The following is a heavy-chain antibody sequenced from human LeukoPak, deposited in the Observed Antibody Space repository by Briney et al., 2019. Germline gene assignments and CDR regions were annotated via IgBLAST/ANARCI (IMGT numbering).Heavy chain of an antibody. CDR2: ISAYNGNT. V-gene: IGHV1-18*01. CDR1: GYTFTSYG. J-gene: IGHJ4*02. Sequence: ASVKVSCKASGYTFTSYGISWVRQAPGQGLEWMGWISAYNGNTNYAQKLQGRVTMTTDTSTSTAYMELRSLRSDDTAVYYCARAAPGPYYYDSSGYLDYWGQGALVTASS. D-gene: IGHD3-22*01. CDR3: ARAAPGPYYYDSSGYLDY.